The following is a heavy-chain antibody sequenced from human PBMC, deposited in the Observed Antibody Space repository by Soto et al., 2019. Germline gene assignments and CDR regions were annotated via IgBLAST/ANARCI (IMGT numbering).Heavy chain of an antibody. V-gene: IGHV5-10-1*01. J-gene: IGHJ6*02. CDR2: IDPSDSYT. CDR3: ASNRVNSSGLYGYYYYYAMDV. CDR1: GYSFTSYW. Sequence: GESLKISCKGSGYSFTSYWISWVRQMPGKGLEWMGRIDPSDSYTNYSPSFQGHVTISADKSISTAYLQWSSLKASDTAMYYCASNRVNSSGLYGYYYYYAMDVWGQGTTVTVSS. D-gene: IGHD6-19*01.